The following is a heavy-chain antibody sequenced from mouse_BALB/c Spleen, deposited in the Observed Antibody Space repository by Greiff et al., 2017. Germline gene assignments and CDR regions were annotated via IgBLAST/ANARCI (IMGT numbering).Heavy chain of an antibody. J-gene: IGHJ3*01. Sequence: EVKLQESGGGLVKPGGSLKLSCAASGFAFSSYDMSWVRQTPEKRLEWVAYISSGGGSTYYPDTVKGRFTISRDNAKNTLYLQMSSLKSEDTAMYYCARHGYGFAYWGQGTLVTVSA. CDR1: GFAFSSYD. D-gene: IGHD1-2*01. CDR2: ISSGGGST. CDR3: ARHGYGFAY. V-gene: IGHV5-12-1*01.